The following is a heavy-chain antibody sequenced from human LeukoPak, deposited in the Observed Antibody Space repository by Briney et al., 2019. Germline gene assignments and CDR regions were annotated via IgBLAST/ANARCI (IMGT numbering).Heavy chain of an antibody. Sequence: GGSLRLSCAVSGFTFTSYNMDWVRQAPGKGLEWLSSISSISNYIYYAESVKGRFTISRDNAKNLLYLQMDSLRAEDMAIYYCARGGLQSQRLDLLDSWGQGVLVTVSS. CDR1: GFTFTSYN. CDR2: ISSISNYI. D-gene: IGHD6-25*01. CDR3: ARGGLQSQRLDLLDS. V-gene: IGHV3-21*01. J-gene: IGHJ4*02.